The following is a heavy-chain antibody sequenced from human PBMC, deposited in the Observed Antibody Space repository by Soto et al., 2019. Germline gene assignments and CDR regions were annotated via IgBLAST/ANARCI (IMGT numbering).Heavy chain of an antibody. Sequence: ASVKVSCKASGYTFTSYGISWVRQAPGQGLEWMGWISAYNGNTNYAQKLQGRVTMTTDTSTSTAYMELRSLRSDDTAVYYCARDQRPYYDFWSGYYRSPLYYYYGMDVWGQGTTVTVSS. V-gene: IGHV1-18*01. D-gene: IGHD3-3*01. CDR1: GYTFTSYG. CDR2: ISAYNGNT. CDR3: ARDQRPYYDFWSGYYRSPLYYYYGMDV. J-gene: IGHJ6*02.